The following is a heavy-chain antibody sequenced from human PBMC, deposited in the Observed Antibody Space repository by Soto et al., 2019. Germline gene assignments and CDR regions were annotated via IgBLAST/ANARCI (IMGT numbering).Heavy chain of an antibody. J-gene: IGHJ6*02. CDR1: GFTFSSYG. Sequence: ESGGGVVQPGRSLRLSCAASGFTFSSYGMHWVRQAPGKGLEWVAVIWYDGTNKYNADSVKGRFTISRDNSKNTVYLQMNSLRAEDTAVYYCARVRYYYGIDVWGQGTTVTVSS. V-gene: IGHV3-33*01. CDR2: IWYDGTNK. CDR3: ARVRYYYGIDV.